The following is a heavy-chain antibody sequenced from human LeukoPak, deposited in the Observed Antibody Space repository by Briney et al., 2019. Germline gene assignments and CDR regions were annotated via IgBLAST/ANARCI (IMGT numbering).Heavy chain of an antibody. Sequence: ASVKVSCKASGYTFTGYYMHWVRQAPGQGLEWMRWINPNNGGTNYAQKFQGRVTMTRDTSISTAYMEMSRLRSDDTAVYYCARSSGDYGDYGHYWGQGTLVTVSS. CDR3: ARSSGDYGDYGHY. J-gene: IGHJ4*02. CDR1: GYTFTGYY. CDR2: INPNNGGT. V-gene: IGHV1-2*02. D-gene: IGHD4-17*01.